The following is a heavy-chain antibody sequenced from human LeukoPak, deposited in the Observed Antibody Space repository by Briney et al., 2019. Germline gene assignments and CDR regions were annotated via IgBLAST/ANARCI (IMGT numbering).Heavy chain of an antibody. CDR2: TSSSDSGT. D-gene: IGHD3-9*01. CDR3: AKGPNYDILTGWRKTHNAFDI. CDR1: GFSLSSYA. Sequence: GGSLRLSCAASGFSLSSYAMSWVRQAPGKGLEWVSATSSSDSGTYYADSVRGRFTIFRDNSKNTLYLQMNSLRPEDTAVYYCAKGPNYDILTGWRKTHNAFDIWGQGTMVTVSS. J-gene: IGHJ3*02. V-gene: IGHV3-23*01.